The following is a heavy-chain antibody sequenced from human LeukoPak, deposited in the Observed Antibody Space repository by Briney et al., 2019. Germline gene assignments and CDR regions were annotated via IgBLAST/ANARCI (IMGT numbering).Heavy chain of an antibody. CDR3: AREGDGSGSYYTQTYYYYYYGMDA. J-gene: IGHJ6*02. D-gene: IGHD3-10*01. V-gene: IGHV4-4*07. CDR2: IYTSGST. CDR1: CGPMSSYY. Sequence: PSDTLSLSCTVCCGPMSSYYWSWTRQPTGKALEWIGRIYTSGSTNYNLSLKTRVTMSVDTSEKQFSLKLSSVTAADTAVYYCAREGDGSGSYYTQTYYYYYYGMDAWGQGTTVTVSS.